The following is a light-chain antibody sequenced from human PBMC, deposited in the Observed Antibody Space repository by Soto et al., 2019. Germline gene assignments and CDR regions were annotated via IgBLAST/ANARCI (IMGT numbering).Light chain of an antibody. CDR2: AAS. V-gene: IGKV1-27*01. CDR3: QKYDIAPRP. CDR1: QGIGSY. Sequence: DVQMTQSPSSLSASVGDRVTITCRASQGIGSYLAWYQQRPGKVPKLLIYAASTLYSVVPSRFSGSGSGTDFTLTISSLQPEDVATYFCQKYDIAPRPFGQGTKVDIK. J-gene: IGKJ1*01.